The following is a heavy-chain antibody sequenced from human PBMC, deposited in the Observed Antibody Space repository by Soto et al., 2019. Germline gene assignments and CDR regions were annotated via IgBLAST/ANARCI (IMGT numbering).Heavy chain of an antibody. V-gene: IGHV4-59*01. J-gene: IGHJ6*02. Sequence: SETLSLTCTVSGGSISSYYWSWIRQPPGKGLEWIGYIYYSGSTNYNPSLKSRVTISVDTSKNQFSLKLSSVTAADTAVYYCARAPSYYYYGMDVWGQGTTVTVSS. CDR1: GGSISSYY. CDR2: IYYSGST. CDR3: ARAPSYYYYGMDV.